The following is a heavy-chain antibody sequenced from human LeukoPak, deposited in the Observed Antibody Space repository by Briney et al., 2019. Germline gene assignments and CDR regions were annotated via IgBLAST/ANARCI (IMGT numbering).Heavy chain of an antibody. CDR1: GGSFSGYY. CDR2: INHSGST. Sequence: SETLSLTCAVYGGSFSGYYWSWIRQPPGKGLEWIGEINHSGSTNYNPSLKSRVTISVDTSKNQFSLKLSSVTAADTAVYYCARGDVVVPAAMRKPFDHWGQGTLVTVSS. CDR3: ARGDVVVPAAMRKPFDH. V-gene: IGHV4-34*01. J-gene: IGHJ4*02. D-gene: IGHD2-2*01.